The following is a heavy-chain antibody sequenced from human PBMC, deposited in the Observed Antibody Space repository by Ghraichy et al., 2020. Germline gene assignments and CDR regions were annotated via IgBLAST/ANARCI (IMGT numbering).Heavy chain of an antibody. CDR3: ARDPLFDYGDYGARP. Sequence: GGSLRLSCAASGFTFSRYWMRWVRQAPGKGLEWVANIKQDGSEKYYVDSVKGRFTISRDNAKNSLYLQMNSLRAEDTAVYYCARDPLFDYGDYGARPWGQGTLVTVSS. V-gene: IGHV3-7*01. J-gene: IGHJ4*02. CDR1: GFTFSRYW. D-gene: IGHD4-17*01. CDR2: IKQDGSEK.